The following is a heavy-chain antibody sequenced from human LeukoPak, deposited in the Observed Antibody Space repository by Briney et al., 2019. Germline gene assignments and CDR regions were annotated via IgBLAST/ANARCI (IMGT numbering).Heavy chain of an antibody. CDR2: INPNSGGT. V-gene: IGHV1-2*02. Sequence: ASVKVSCKVSGYTFTGYYMHWVRQAPGQGLEWMGWINPNSGGTNYAQKFQGRVTMTRDTSISTAYMELSRLRSDDTAVYYCARGYYDILTGSLDWFDPWGQGTLVTVSS. J-gene: IGHJ5*02. CDR3: ARGYYDILTGSLDWFDP. D-gene: IGHD3-9*01. CDR1: GYTFTGYY.